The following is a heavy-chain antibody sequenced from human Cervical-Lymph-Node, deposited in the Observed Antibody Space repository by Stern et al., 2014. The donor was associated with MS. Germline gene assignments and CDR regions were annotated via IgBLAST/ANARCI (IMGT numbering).Heavy chain of an antibody. V-gene: IGHV2-5*02. Sequence: QVTLRESGPTLVKPTQTLTLTCTFSGFSFSTHGVGVGWIRQPPGKALECLALIYWDDDKRYSPSLKSRLTITKDTSRNQVVLTMTNMDPVDTATYYCSHRQGGDYFDYWGQGTLVTVSS. D-gene: IGHD4-17*01. CDR2: IYWDDDK. CDR3: SHRQGGDYFDY. CDR1: GFSFSTHGVG. J-gene: IGHJ4*02.